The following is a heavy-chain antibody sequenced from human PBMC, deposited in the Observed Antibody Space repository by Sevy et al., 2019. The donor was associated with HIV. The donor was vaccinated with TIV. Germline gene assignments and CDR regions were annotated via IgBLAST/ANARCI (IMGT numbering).Heavy chain of an antibody. CDR2: INTHGTNT. CDR1: GFTFSRYW. V-gene: IGHV3-74*01. Sequence: GGSLRLSCAASGFTFSRYWMHWVRHAPGKGLVWFSRINTHGTNTLYADYVKGRFNISRDDAKNRVYLQMNSLRAEDTGVYYCARVGVDFWSGPVDFDYGMDVWGQGTTVTVSS. CDR3: ARVGVDFWSGPVDFDYGMDV. D-gene: IGHD3-3*01. J-gene: IGHJ6*02.